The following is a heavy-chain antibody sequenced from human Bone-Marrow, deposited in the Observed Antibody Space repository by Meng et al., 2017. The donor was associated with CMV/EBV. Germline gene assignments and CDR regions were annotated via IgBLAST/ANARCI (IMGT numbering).Heavy chain of an antibody. CDR2: IYSGGDT. V-gene: IGHV3-53*01. Sequence: EVQLVESGGDLIQPGGSLRLSCAASGFTVTNNYMSWVRQAPGKGLECVSVIYSGGDTYYADSVKGRFTISRDSSKNTLYLQMSSLRAEDTAVYYCVRVEDYFGCNWGQGTLVTVSS. D-gene: IGHD3-10*01. J-gene: IGHJ4*02. CDR1: GFTVTNNY. CDR3: VRVEDYFGCN.